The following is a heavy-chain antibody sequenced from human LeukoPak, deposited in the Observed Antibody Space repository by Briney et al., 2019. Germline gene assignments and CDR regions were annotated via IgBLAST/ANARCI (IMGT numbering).Heavy chain of an antibody. Sequence: SETLSLTCTVSGGSISSYYWSWIRQPPGKGLEWIGYIYYSGSTNYNPSLKSRVTISVDTSKNQFSLKLSSVTAADTAVYYCARGRDYDFWSGTRGRWYFDLWGRGTLVTVSS. CDR2: IYYSGST. V-gene: IGHV4-59*01. J-gene: IGHJ2*01. CDR1: GGSISSYY. D-gene: IGHD3-3*01. CDR3: ARGRDYDFWSGTRGRWYFDL.